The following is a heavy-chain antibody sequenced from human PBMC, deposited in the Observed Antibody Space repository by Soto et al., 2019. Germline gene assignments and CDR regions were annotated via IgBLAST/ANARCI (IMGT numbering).Heavy chain of an antibody. V-gene: IGHV4-39*01. CDR2: VYYRGRS. J-gene: IGHJ4*02. CDR3: VSQLTTVPTQDYFDY. D-gene: IGHD4-17*01. CDR1: AVSVTNRSYY. Sequence: SETLSLTCTVSAVSVTNRSYYWGWIRQSPGEGLEWIGSVYYRGRSYSKSSVKSRVTISFDTSKNRFSLRMNSVTASDTAVYFCVSQLTTVPTQDYFDYWGPGALVTVSS.